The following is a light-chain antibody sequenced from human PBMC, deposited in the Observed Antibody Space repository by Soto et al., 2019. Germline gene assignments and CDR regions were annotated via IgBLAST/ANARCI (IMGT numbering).Light chain of an antibody. CDR3: NSYAGSNLGV. CDR1: SSDVGGYNY. CDR2: EVS. J-gene: IGLJ1*01. Sequence: QSVLTQPPSASGSPGQSVTISCTGTSSDVGGYNYVSWYQQHPGKAPKLMIYEVSKRPSGVPDRFSGSKSGNTASLTVSGLQAEDEADYYCNSYAGSNLGVFGTGTKLTVL. V-gene: IGLV2-8*01.